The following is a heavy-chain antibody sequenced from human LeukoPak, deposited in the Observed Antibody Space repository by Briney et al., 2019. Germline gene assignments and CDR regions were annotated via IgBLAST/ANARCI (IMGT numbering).Heavy chain of an antibody. V-gene: IGHV3-30-3*01. J-gene: IGHJ4*02. CDR2: ISYDGSNK. CDR3: ARDGASDYFDY. D-gene: IGHD3-16*01. Sequence: GGSLRLSCAASGFSFSTYWMSWVRQAPGKGLAWVAFISYDGSNKYYADSVKGRFTISRDNSKNTLYLQMNSLRAEDTAVYYCARDGASDYFDYWGQGTLVTVSS. CDR1: GFSFSTYW.